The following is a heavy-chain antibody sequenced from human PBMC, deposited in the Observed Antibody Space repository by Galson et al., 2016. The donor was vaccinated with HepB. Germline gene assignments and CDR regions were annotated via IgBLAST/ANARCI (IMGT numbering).Heavy chain of an antibody. V-gene: IGHV3-15*01. J-gene: IGHJ3*01. CDR2: IRTKSEGGTT. Sequence: SLRLSCAASGFTLTEAWMSWVRQAPGKGLEWVGLIRTKSEGGTTHYAPSLKGRFTISRDDPKNSVHLQMNSLKTEDTAVYYCARDVFAGARDYTAFDVWGQGTTVTVSS. CDR3: ARDVFAGARDYTAFDV. CDR1: GFTLTEAW. D-gene: IGHD3-3*01.